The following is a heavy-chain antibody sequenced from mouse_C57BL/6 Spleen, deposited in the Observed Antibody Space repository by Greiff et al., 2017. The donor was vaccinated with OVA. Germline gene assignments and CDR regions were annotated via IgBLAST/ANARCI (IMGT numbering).Heavy chain of an antibody. J-gene: IGHJ2*01. Sequence: VQLKESVAELVRPGASVKLSCTASGFNIKNTYMHWVKQRPEQGLEWIGRIDPANGNTKYAPKFQGKATITADTSSNTAYLQLSSLTSEDTAIYYCARSITTVAYYFDYWGQGTTLTVSS. CDR1: GFNIKNTY. CDR3: ARSITTVAYYFDY. CDR2: IDPANGNT. V-gene: IGHV14-3*01. D-gene: IGHD1-1*01.